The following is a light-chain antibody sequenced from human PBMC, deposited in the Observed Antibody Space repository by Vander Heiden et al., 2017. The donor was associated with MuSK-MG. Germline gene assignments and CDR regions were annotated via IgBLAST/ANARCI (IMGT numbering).Light chain of an antibody. CDR2: SKN. V-gene: IGLV3-19*01. Sequence: SSELTQDPAVSVALGQTVRITCQGDSLRSYYASWYQQKPGQAPVLVIYSKNNLPSGIPDRFSGSSSGNTASLTITGAQAEDEADYYCNSRDSSGNHVVFGGGTKLTVL. CDR1: SLRSYY. J-gene: IGLJ2*01. CDR3: NSRDSSGNHVV.